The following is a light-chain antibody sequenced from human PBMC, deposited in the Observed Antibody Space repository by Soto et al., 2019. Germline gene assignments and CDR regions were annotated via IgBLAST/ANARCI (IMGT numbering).Light chain of an antibody. CDR1: QSVSSSN. CDR3: QQHGSGPWT. V-gene: IGKV3-20*01. Sequence: EIVLTQSPDTLSLSPGERATLSCRASQSVSSSNLAWYQHKPGQAPRLLIYVASRRATGIPDRFSGSGSGKEFTLTITILEPEDFAVYYCQQHGSGPWTFGQGTKVEIK. J-gene: IGKJ1*01. CDR2: VAS.